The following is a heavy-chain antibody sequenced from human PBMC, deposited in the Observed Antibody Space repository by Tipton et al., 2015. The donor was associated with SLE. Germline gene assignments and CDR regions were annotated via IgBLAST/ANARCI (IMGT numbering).Heavy chain of an antibody. CDR1: GGSISSGGYH. D-gene: IGHD4-17*01. CDR3: AKDYNYDYPDYK. J-gene: IGHJ4*02. V-gene: IGHV4-31*03. CDR2: IYYNGIT. Sequence: TLSLTCTVSGGSISSGGYHWGWVRQHPGKGLEWIGYIYYNGITYFNPSLKSRITLSVDSSKNQFSLKLSSVTTVDTAVYYCAKDYNYDYPDYKWGQGTLVTVSS.